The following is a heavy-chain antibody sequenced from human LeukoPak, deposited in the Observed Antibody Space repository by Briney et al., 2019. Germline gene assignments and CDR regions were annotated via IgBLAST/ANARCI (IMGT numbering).Heavy chain of an antibody. J-gene: IGHJ3*02. CDR1: GYSISSGHY. CDR3: ARVSGSGTALDAFDI. D-gene: IGHD1-1*01. V-gene: IGHV4-38-2*01. CDR2: MYHSGST. Sequence: SETLSLTCAVCGYSISSGHYWGWIRQPPGKGLEWIGSMYHSGSTYFNPSLKSRVTISVDTSKNQFSLTLSSVTAADTAVYFCARVSGSGTALDAFDIWGQGTMVIVSS.